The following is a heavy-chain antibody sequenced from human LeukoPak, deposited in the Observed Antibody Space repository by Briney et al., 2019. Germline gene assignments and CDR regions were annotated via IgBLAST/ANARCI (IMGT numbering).Heavy chain of an antibody. D-gene: IGHD6-19*01. CDR3: ARALGNVAGMSDYFDY. Sequence: PGRSLRLSCAASGFTFSSYAMHWVRQAPGKGLEWVAVISYDGSNKYYAGSVKGRFTISRDNSQNTLYLQMNSLRAEDTAVYYCARALGNVAGMSDYFDYWGQGTLVTVSS. CDR1: GFTFSSYA. CDR2: ISYDGSNK. J-gene: IGHJ4*02. V-gene: IGHV3-30-3*01.